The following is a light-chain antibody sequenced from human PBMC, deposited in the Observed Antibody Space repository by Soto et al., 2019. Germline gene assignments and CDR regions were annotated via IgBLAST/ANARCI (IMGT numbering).Light chain of an antibody. CDR3: QSYDSGLSGSV. CDR2: GNN. CDR1: DSNIGENFD. V-gene: IGLV1-40*01. J-gene: IGLJ3*02. Sequence: QSVLTQPPSVSGAPGQRVTISCTGSDSNIGENFDIHWYQQLPGTAPKLLIYGNNNRPSGVPDRFSASRSGTSASLAITGLQAEDEAVYYCQSYDSGLSGSVFGGGTKLTVL.